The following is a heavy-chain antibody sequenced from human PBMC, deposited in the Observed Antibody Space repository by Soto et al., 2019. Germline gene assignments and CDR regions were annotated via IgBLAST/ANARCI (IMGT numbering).Heavy chain of an antibody. Sequence: GGSLRLSCAASGFTFSDYYMSWIRQAPGKGLEWVSYISSSGSTIYYADSVKGRFTISRDNAKNSLYLQMNSLRAEDTAVYYCASPDVPRRNDAFDIWGQGTMVTVSS. CDR3: ASPDVPRRNDAFDI. V-gene: IGHV3-11*01. D-gene: IGHD2-2*01. CDR2: ISSSGSTI. CDR1: GFTFSDYY. J-gene: IGHJ3*02.